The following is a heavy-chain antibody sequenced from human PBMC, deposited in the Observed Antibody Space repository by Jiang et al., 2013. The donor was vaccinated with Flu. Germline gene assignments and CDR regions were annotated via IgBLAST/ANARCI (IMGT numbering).Heavy chain of an antibody. Sequence: SISSYYWKWIRQSPGKGLEWIGYIYNSGSTNYNPSLKSRVTISVDTSNNQFSLKLSSVTAADTAVYYCARERRDYDSSGYYHYYYGMDVWGKGTTVTVSS. J-gene: IGHJ6*04. CDR1: SISSYY. D-gene: IGHD3-22*01. CDR2: IYNSGST. CDR3: ARERRDYDSSGYYHYYYGMDV. V-gene: IGHV4-59*01.